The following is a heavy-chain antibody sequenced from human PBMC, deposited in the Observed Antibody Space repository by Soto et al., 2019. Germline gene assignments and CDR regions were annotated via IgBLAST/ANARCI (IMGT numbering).Heavy chain of an antibody. D-gene: IGHD3-22*01. CDR2: IFSNDEK. CDR1: GFSLSNARMG. Sequence: SGPTLVNPTETLTLTCTVSGFSLSNARMGVSWIRQPPGKALEWLAHIFSNDEKSYSTSLKSRFTISKDTSKSQVVLTMTNMDPVDTATYYCARAREYYYDSSGYYLLFNYWGQGTLVTAPQ. CDR3: ARAREYYYDSSGYYLLFNY. V-gene: IGHV2-26*01. J-gene: IGHJ4*02.